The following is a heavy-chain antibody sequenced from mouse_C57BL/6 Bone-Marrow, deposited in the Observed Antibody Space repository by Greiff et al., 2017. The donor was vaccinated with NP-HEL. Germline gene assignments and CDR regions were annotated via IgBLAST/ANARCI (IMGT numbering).Heavy chain of an antibody. V-gene: IGHV1-82*01. J-gene: IGHJ3*01. CDR2: IYPGDGDT. CDR1: GYAFSSSW. D-gene: IGHD1-1*01. Sequence: QVQLQQSGPELVKPGASVKISCKASGYAFSSSWMNWVKQRPGKGLEWIGRIYPGDGDTNYNGKFKGKATLTADKSSSTAYMQLSSLTSEDSAVYVCARHSYGSSYAVWFAYWGEGTLGTVSA. CDR3: ARHSYGSSYAVWFAY.